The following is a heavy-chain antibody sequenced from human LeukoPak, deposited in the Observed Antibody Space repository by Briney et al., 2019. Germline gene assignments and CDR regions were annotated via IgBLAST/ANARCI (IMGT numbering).Heavy chain of an antibody. CDR3: ARDIYYPLLGLFDY. D-gene: IGHD3-10*01. CDR1: GGSISSSSYY. V-gene: IGHV4-39*07. Sequence: SETLSLTCTVSGGSISSSSYYWGWIRQPPGKGLEWIGSIYYSGSTYYNPSLKSRVTISVDTSKNQFSLKLSSVTAADTAVYYCARDIYYPLLGLFDYWGQGTLVTVSS. CDR2: IYYSGST. J-gene: IGHJ4*02.